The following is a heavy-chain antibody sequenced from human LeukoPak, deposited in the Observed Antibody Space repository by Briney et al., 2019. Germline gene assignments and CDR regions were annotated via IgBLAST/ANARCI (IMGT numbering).Heavy chain of an antibody. CDR2: IYYSGST. Sequence: PSETLSLTCTVSGGSISSYYWSWIRQPPGKGLEWIGYIYYSGSTNYNPSLKSRVTISVDTSKNQFSLKLSSVTAADTAVYYCARDGGSYDILTGYYRGGHFDYRGQGTLVTVSS. D-gene: IGHD3-9*01. J-gene: IGHJ4*02. CDR1: GGSISSYY. CDR3: ARDGGSYDILTGYYRGGHFDY. V-gene: IGHV4-59*01.